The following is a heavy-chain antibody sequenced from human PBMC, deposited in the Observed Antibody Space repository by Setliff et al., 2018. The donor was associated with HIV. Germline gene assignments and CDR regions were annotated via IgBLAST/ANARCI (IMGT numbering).Heavy chain of an antibody. CDR3: VNPSGAMGDFDS. V-gene: IGHV4-4*09. Sequence: KPSETLSLTCTVSGDSISTYCWIWIRQPPGKGLEWIGNIYTSGSTNYSPSLKSRVTISVDTSKNQFSLQLTSVTAADTAVYYCVNPSGAMGDFDSWGQGTLVTVSS. D-gene: IGHD3-16*01. CDR2: IYTSGST. J-gene: IGHJ4*02. CDR1: GDSISTYC.